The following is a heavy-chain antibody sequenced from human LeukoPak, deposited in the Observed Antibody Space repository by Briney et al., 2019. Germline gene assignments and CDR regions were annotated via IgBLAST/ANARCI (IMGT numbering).Heavy chain of an antibody. D-gene: IGHD1-14*01. V-gene: IGHV1-2*02. Sequence: GASVKVSCKASGYTFTDYYLHWVRQAPGHGLEWMGWINPKTGVTKYAQNFQGRVTMTRDTSISTAYMELSRLRSDDTAVYYCARGGDRRGFDYWGQGTLVTVSS. CDR3: ARGGDRRGFDY. CDR1: GYTFTDYY. CDR2: INPKTGVT. J-gene: IGHJ4*02.